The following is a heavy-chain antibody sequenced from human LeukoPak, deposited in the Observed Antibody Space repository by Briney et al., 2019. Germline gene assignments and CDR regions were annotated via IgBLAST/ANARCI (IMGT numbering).Heavy chain of an antibody. CDR1: GGSISSGGYY. V-gene: IGHV4-31*03. CDR3: ARGWSTGQIAAAGSDDAFHI. D-gene: IGHD6-13*01. Sequence: SETLSLTCTVSGGSISSGGYYWSWIRQHPGKGLEWIGYIYYSGSTYYNPSLKSRVTISVDTSKNQFSLKLSSVTAADTAVYYCARGWSTGQIAAAGSDDAFHIWGQGTMVTVSS. J-gene: IGHJ3*02. CDR2: IYYSGST.